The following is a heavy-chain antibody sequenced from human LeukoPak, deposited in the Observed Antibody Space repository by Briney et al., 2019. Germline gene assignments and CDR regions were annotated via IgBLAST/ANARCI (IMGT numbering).Heavy chain of an antibody. CDR2: IYYSGST. CDR1: GGSISSSSYY. CDR3: ARYCSGGSCVDAFDI. Sequence: SETLSLTCTVSGGSISSSSYYWGWIRQPPGKGLEWIGSIYYSGSTYYNPSLKSRVTISVDTSKNQFSLKLSSVTAADTAVYYCARYCSGGSCVDAFDIWGQGTMVTVSS. V-gene: IGHV4-39*01. J-gene: IGHJ3*02. D-gene: IGHD2-15*01.